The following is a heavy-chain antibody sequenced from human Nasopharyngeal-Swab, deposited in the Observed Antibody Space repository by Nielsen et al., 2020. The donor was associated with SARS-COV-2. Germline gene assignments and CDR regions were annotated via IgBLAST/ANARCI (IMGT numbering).Heavy chain of an antibody. CDR2: ISHDGDMK. V-gene: IGHV3-30*18. CDR3: AKDHSSCWGGDY. J-gene: IGHJ4*02. CDR1: GFSIPGYG. Sequence: SLELSFPAPGFSIPGYGLQWVRPAPGKGLEWGALISHDGDMKYYAASVKGRFTLSRDISKNTVYLQMNSLSVEDTAVYYCAKDHSSCWGGDYWGQGTLVAVSS. D-gene: IGHD6-19*01.